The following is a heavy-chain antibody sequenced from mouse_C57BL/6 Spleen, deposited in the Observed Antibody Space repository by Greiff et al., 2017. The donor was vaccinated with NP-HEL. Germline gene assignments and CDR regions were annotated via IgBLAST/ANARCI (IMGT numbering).Heavy chain of an antibody. CDR1: GYTFTDYN. Sequence: EVQLQQSGPELVKPGASVKIPCKASGYTFTDYNMDWVKQSHGKSLEWIGDINPNNGGTIYNQKFKGKATLTVDKSSSTAYMERRSLTSEDTAVYYCARWRTTVGYFDVWGTGTTVTVSS. V-gene: IGHV1-18*01. J-gene: IGHJ1*03. D-gene: IGHD1-1*01. CDR3: ARWRTTVGYFDV. CDR2: INPNNGGT.